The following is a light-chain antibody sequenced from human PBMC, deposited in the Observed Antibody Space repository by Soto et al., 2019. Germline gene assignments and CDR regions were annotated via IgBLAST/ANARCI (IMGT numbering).Light chain of an antibody. J-gene: IGLJ2*01. CDR2: DNN. CDR1: SSNIGNNY. CDR3: GTWDSSLSAVV. V-gene: IGLV1-51*01. Sequence: QSVLTQPPSVSAAPGQKVTISCSGSSSNIGNNYVSWYQQLPGTAPKLLIYDNNKRPSEIPDRFSGSKSDTSATLGITGLQTGDEADYYCGTWDSSLSAVVFGGGTQLTVL.